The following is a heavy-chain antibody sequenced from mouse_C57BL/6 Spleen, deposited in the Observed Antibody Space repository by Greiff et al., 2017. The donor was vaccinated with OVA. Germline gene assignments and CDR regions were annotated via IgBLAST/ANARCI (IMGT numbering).Heavy chain of an antibody. CDR2: IYPGDGDT. Sequence: VQLQQSGPELVKPGASVKISCKASGYAFSSSWMNWVKQRPGKGLEWIGRIYPGDGDTNYNGKFKGTATLTADKSSSTAYMQLSSLTSEDSAVYFCARSDYGMRGWFAYWGQGTLVTVSA. D-gene: IGHD1-2*01. V-gene: IGHV1-82*01. CDR3: ARSDYGMRGWFAY. CDR1: GYAFSSSW. J-gene: IGHJ3*01.